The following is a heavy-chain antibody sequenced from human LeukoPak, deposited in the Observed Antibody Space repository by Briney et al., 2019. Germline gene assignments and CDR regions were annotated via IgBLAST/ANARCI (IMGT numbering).Heavy chain of an antibody. Sequence: PGRSLRLSCAASGFTFSSYGMHWVRQAPGKGLEWVALIWNDGSSQYYGDSVKGRFTISRDNSNNTLYLHMNSLRADDTAVYYCARDANYYFDYWGQGTLVTVSS. CDR1: GFTFSSYG. D-gene: IGHD4/OR15-4a*01. V-gene: IGHV3-33*01. CDR2: IWNDGSSQ. J-gene: IGHJ4*02. CDR3: ARDANYYFDY.